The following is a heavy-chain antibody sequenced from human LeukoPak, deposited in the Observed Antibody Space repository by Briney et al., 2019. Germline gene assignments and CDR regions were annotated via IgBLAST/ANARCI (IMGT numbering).Heavy chain of an antibody. D-gene: IGHD3-10*01. CDR2: ISGDGSTT. J-gene: IGHJ4*02. Sequence: GGSLRLSCAASEFTFSSYAMHWVRQAPGKGLEWVSRISGDGSTTSYADSVRGRFTISRDNAKNTLYLQMRSLRADDTAIYYCNVRWGPNFDYWGQGSLVSVSP. V-gene: IGHV3-74*01. CDR3: NVRWGPNFDY. CDR1: EFTFSSYA.